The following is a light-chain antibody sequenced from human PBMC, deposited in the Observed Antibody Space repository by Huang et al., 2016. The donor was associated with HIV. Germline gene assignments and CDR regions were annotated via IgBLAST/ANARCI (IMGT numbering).Light chain of an antibody. J-gene: IGKJ2*03. Sequence: IVLTQSPDTLSLSPGERATLSCRASQTVTNNYLAWYQQRPGQAPRLLIYGASTRATGLPDRFSGRGAGTDFTLTISRLEPKDFVVYYCQQFGSSPPYSFGQGTKLEIK. CDR2: GAS. V-gene: IGKV3-20*01. CDR3: QQFGSSPPYS. CDR1: QTVTNNY.